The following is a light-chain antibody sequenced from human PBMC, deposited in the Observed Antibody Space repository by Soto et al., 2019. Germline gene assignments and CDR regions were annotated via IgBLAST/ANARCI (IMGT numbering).Light chain of an antibody. J-gene: IGLJ1*01. CDR3: SSHTRGSTRV. CDR1: FSDVGGYDY. Sequence: QSALTQPASVSGSPGQSIAISCTGTFSDVGGYDYVSWYQQHPDKAPKLMIYEVTKRPSGVSNRVSGSKSGNTASLTISGLQHEDEDDYYCSSHTRGSTRVFGSGTKLTVL. V-gene: IGLV2-14*01. CDR2: EVT.